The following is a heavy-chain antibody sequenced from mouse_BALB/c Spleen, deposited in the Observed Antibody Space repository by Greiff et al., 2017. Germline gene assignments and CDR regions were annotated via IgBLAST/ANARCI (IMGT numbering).Heavy chain of an antibody. Sequence: VQLQQSGPQLVRPGASVKISCKASGYSFTSYWMHWVKQRPGQGLEWIGMIDPSDSETRLNQKFKDKATLTVDKSSSTAYMQLSSPTSEDSAVYYCARNYGSSLWYFDVWGAGTTVTVSS. CDR1: GYSFTSYW. J-gene: IGHJ1*01. V-gene: IGHV1S127*01. D-gene: IGHD1-1*01. CDR2: IDPSDSET. CDR3: ARNYGSSLWYFDV.